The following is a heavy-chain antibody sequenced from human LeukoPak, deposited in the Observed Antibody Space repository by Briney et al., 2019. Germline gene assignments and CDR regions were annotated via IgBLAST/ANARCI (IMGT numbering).Heavy chain of an antibody. D-gene: IGHD3-3*01. J-gene: IGHJ5*02. CDR3: ARPDFHGWFDP. CDR1: GGSISSGVYY. CDR2: IYYSGST. Sequence: SETLSLTCTVSGGSISSGVYYWSWIRQHPGKGLEWIGYIYYSGSTYYNPSLKSRVTISVDTSKNQFSLKLSSVTAADTAVYYCARPDFHGWFDPWGQGTLVTVSS. V-gene: IGHV4-31*03.